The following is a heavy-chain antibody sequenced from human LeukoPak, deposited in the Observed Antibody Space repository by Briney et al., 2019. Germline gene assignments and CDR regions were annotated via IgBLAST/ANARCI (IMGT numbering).Heavy chain of an antibody. D-gene: IGHD6-13*01. V-gene: IGHV3-21*01. Sequence: GGSLRLPCAASGFTFSSYSMNWVRQAPGKGLEWVSSISSSSSYIHYADSVKGRFTISRDNAKNSLYLQMNSLRAEDTAVYYCARDPNDSSSWPAGTNWFDPWGQGTLVTVSS. J-gene: IGHJ5*02. CDR3: ARDPNDSSSWPAGTNWFDP. CDR1: GFTFSSYS. CDR2: ISSSSSYI.